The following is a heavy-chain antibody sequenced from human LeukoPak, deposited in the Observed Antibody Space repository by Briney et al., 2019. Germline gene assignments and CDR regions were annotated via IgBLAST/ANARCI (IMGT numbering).Heavy chain of an antibody. V-gene: IGHV1-2*02. CDR1: GYTFTGYY. J-gene: IGHJ4*02. CDR2: INPNSGGT. Sequence: GASVKVSCKASGYTFTGYYMHWVRQAPGQGLEWMGWINPNSGGTNYAQKFQGRVTMTRDTSISTAYMELSRLRSDDTAVYYCARGSITMVPGFVDYWGQGTLVTVSS. CDR3: ARGSITMVPGFVDY. D-gene: IGHD3-10*01.